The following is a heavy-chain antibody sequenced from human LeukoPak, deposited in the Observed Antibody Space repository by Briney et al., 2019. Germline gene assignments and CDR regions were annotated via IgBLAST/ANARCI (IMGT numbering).Heavy chain of an antibody. J-gene: IGHJ4*02. Sequence: HPGGSLRLSCAASGFTVSSHFLSWVRQAPGKGLEWVSIIYSDGTTHYADSVRGRFAISRDTSRNTVFLQMNSLRVDDMAIYYCARALTITTNFDCWGQGTLVTVSS. CDR3: ARALTITTNFDC. CDR1: GFTVSSHF. CDR2: IYSDGTT. D-gene: IGHD4-11*01. V-gene: IGHV3-53*01.